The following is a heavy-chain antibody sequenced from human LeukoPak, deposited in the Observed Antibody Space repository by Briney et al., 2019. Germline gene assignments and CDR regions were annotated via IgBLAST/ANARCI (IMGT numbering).Heavy chain of an antibody. CDR1: GYTFTNYG. J-gene: IGHJ5*02. D-gene: IGHD6-13*01. Sequence: ASVKVSCKASGYTFTNYGITWVRQAPGQGFEWMGWISPYNGNTNYAQKFQGRVTMTTDTSTSTAYMELGNLRSDDTAVYYCARPMAAPRSNWFDPWGQGTLVAVSS. CDR3: ARPMAAPRSNWFDP. CDR2: ISPYNGNT. V-gene: IGHV1-18*01.